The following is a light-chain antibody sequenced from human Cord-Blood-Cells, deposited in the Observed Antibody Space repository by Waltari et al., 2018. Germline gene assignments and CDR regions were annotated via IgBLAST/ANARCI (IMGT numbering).Light chain of an antibody. CDR2: SNT. Sequence: QSVLTQPPSASGTPGQRVTLPCSGSSSNIGSNTVNWYQQLPGTAPKLLIYSNTQRPSGVPDRFSGSKSGTSASLAISGLQSEDEADYYCAAWDDSLNGPVFGGGTKLTVL. CDR3: AAWDDSLNGPV. V-gene: IGLV1-44*01. J-gene: IGLJ3*02. CDR1: SSNIGSNT.